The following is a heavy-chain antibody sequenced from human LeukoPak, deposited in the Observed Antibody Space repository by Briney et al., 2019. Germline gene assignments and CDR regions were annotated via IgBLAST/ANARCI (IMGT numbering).Heavy chain of an antibody. J-gene: IGHJ4*02. CDR1: GFTFSSYS. CDR3: AREGLERPGD. D-gene: IGHD1-1*01. Sequence: GGSLRLSCAASGFTFSSYSMNWVRQAPGKGLEWVSYISSSSTIYYADSVKGRFTISRDNAKNSLYLQMNSLRAEDTAVYYCAREGLERPGDWGQGTLVTVSS. V-gene: IGHV3-48*01. CDR2: ISSSSTI.